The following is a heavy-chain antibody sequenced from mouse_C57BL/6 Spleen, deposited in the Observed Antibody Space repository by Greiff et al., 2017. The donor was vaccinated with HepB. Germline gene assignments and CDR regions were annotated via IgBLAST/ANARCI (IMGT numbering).Heavy chain of an antibody. CDR2: INPGSGGT. Sequence: VQLQQSGAELVRPGTSVKVSCKASGYAFTNYLLEWVKQRPGQGLEWIGVINPGSGGTNYDEKFKGKATLTADKSSSTAYMQLSSLTSEDSAVYFCARSRLPYAMDYWGQGTSVTVSS. V-gene: IGHV1-54*01. CDR1: GYAFTNYL. CDR3: ARSRLPYAMDY. J-gene: IGHJ4*01. D-gene: IGHD5-5*01.